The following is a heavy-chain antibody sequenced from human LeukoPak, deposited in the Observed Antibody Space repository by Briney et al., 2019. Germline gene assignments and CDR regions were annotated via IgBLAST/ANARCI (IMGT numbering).Heavy chain of an antibody. CDR1: GGSISSYY. D-gene: IGHD1/OR15-1a*01. V-gene: IGHV4-4*07. CDR2: IYTSGST. CDR3: ARDTPYPPNNAFDI. Sequence: SETLSLTCTVSGGSISSYYWSWIRQPAGKGLEWIGRIYTSGSTNYNPSLKSRVTMSVDTSKNQFSLKLSSVTAADTAVYYCARDTPYPPNNAFDIWGQGTMVTVSS. J-gene: IGHJ3*02.